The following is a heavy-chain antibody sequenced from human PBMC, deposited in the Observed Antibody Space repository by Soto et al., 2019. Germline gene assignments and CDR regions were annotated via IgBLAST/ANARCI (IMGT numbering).Heavy chain of an antibody. V-gene: IGHV1-46*03. CDR2: INPSGGST. Sequence: ASVKVSCKASGYTFTNYYMHWVRQAPGQGLEWMGVINPSGGSTGYPQKFQGRVSMTRDTSTSTVYMDLSSLRSEDTAVYYCARAWGSCYLDYWGQGTLVTVSS. D-gene: IGHD3-16*02. CDR1: GYTFTNYY. CDR3: ARAWGSCYLDY. J-gene: IGHJ4*02.